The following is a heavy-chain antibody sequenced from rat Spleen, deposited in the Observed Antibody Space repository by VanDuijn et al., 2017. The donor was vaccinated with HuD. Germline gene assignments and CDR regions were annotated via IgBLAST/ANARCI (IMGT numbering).Heavy chain of an antibody. CDR2: ISYDGDTT. J-gene: IGHJ3*01. V-gene: IGHV5-7*01. CDR3: VRQETSGYSNWFTY. D-gene: IGHD4-3*01. Sequence: EVQLVESGGGLVQPGRSMKVSCAASGLTFSDYGMAWVRQVPKKGLEWVAYISYDGDTTYYRDSVKGRFTISRDNADSTLYLQMDSLRSEDTATYYCVRQETSGYSNWFTYWGQGTLVTVSS. CDR1: GLTFSDYG.